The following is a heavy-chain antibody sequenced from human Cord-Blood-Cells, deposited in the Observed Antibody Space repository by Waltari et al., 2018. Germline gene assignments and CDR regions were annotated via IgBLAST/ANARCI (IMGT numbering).Heavy chain of an antibody. J-gene: IGHJ4*02. CDR2: INHSGST. CDR1: GGSFSGYY. Sequence: QVQLQQWGAGLLKPSETLSLTCAVYGGSFSGYYWSWIRQPPGKGLEWIGEINHSGSTNYNPSLKIRVTISVDTSKNQFSLKLSSVTAADTAVYYCARKCSSSDGGGFDYWGQGTLVTVSS. D-gene: IGHD6-6*01. V-gene: IGHV4-34*01. CDR3: ARKCSSSDGGGFDY.